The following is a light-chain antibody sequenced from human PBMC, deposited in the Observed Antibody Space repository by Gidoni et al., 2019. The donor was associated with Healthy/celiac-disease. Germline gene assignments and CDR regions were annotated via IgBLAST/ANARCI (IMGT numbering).Light chain of an antibody. CDR1: QDISNY. CDR3: QQYDDLPLT. V-gene: IGKV1-33*01. CDR2: DAS. Sequence: DIQMTQSPSSLSASVGDRVTITCQASQDISNYLNWYQQKTGNAPKRLIYDASTLETGVPSRFSGSGSGTDFTFTISSLQPEDIATYYCQQYDDLPLTFGGXTKVEIK. J-gene: IGKJ4*01.